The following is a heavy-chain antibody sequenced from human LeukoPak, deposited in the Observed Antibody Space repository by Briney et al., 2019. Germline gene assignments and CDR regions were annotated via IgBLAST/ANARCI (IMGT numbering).Heavy chain of an antibody. CDR2: IIPIFGTA. V-gene: IGHV1-69*13. J-gene: IGHJ6*02. CDR1: GGTFSSYA. Sequence: ASVKVSCKASGGTFSSYAICWVRQAPGQGHEWMGGIIPIFGTANYAQKFQGRVTITADESTSTAYMELSSLRSEDTAVYYCARVLERRLDYYYGMDVWGQGTTVTVSS. CDR3: ARVLERRLDYYYGMDV. D-gene: IGHD1-1*01.